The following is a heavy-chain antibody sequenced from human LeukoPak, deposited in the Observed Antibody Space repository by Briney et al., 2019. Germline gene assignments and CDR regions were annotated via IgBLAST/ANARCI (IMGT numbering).Heavy chain of an antibody. Sequence: ASVKVSCKASGYTFTSYGISWVRQAPGQGLEWMGWISAYSGNTNYAQKLQGRVTMTTDTSTSTAYMELRSLRSDDTAVYYCAREYYYDGSGPNWFDPWGQGTLVTVSS. V-gene: IGHV1-18*01. CDR1: GYTFTSYG. CDR2: ISAYSGNT. D-gene: IGHD3-22*01. CDR3: AREYYYDGSGPNWFDP. J-gene: IGHJ5*02.